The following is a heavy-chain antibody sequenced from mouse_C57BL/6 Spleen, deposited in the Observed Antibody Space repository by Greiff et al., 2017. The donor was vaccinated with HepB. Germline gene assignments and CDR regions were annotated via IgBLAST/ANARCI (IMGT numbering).Heavy chain of an antibody. V-gene: IGHV5-6*01. CDR1: GFTFSSYG. CDR3: ARRRGAMDY. Sequence: EVQGVESGGDLVKPGGSLKLSCAASGFTFSSYGMSWVRQTPDKRLEWVATISSGGSYTYYPDSVKGRFTISRDNAKNTLYLQMSSLKSEDTAMYYCARRRGAMDYWGQGTSVTVSS. J-gene: IGHJ4*01. CDR2: ISSGGSYT.